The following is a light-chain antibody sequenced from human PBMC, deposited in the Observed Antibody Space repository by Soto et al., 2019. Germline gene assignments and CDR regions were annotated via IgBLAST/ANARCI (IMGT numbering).Light chain of an antibody. J-gene: IGKJ5*01. V-gene: IGKV3D-15*01. CDR2: GAS. Sequence: VLTQSPATLSVSPGDRATLSCRATQSVNTNLAWYQQSPGQAPRLLIYGASTRATSVTARFSGSGSWTDFTLTISSLAPEDSAVYYCQQRNVWPPVTFGQGTRLEI. CDR3: QQRNVWPPVT. CDR1: QSVNTN.